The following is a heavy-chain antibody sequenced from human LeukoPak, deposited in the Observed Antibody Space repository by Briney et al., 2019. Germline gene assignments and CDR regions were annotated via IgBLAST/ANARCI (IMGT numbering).Heavy chain of an antibody. D-gene: IGHD6-13*01. CDR2: IYPSDSDT. J-gene: IGHJ3*01. Sequence: GESLKISCKGSEYSLTNYWIGWVRQMPGKGLEWMGIIYPSDSDTRYSPSFQGQVTVSVDKSMNTAYLQWSSLKASDTAMYYCARPFKYSSSWYDGFDLWGQGTRVTVSS. CDR3: ARPFKYSSSWYDGFDL. V-gene: IGHV5-51*01. CDR1: EYSLTNYW.